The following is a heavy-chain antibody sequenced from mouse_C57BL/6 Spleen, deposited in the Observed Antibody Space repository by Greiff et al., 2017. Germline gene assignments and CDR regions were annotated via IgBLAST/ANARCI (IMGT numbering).Heavy chain of an antibody. CDR1: GFTFTDYY. D-gene: IGHD2-3*01. J-gene: IGHJ3*01. V-gene: IGHV7-3*01. Sequence: EVMLVESGGGLVQPGGSLSLSCAASGFTFTDYYMSWVRQPPGKALEWLGFIRNKANGYTTEYSASVKGRFTISRDNSQSILYLQMNALRAEDSATYYCASGGGYYEAYWGQGTLVTVSA. CDR2: IRNKANGYTT. CDR3: ASGGGYYEAY.